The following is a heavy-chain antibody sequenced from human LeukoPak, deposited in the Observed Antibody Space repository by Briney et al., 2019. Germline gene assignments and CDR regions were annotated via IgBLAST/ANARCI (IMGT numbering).Heavy chain of an antibody. D-gene: IGHD3-10*01. Sequence: PGGSLRLSCAASGFTFSTYEMNWVRQAPGKGLEWVSYISSSGNTIYYADSVKGRFTISRDNAKNSLYLQMNSLRAEDTAVYYCARDLGSGSYYNGGFDYWGQGTLVTVSS. CDR1: GFTFSTYE. CDR3: ARDLGSGSYYNGGFDY. V-gene: IGHV3-48*03. J-gene: IGHJ4*02. CDR2: ISSSGNTI.